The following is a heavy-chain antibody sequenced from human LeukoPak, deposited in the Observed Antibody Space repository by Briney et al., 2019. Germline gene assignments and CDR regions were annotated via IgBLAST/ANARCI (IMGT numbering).Heavy chain of an antibody. CDR3: ATGGHDSSGHGDIMGAFDI. CDR2: FDPEDGET. D-gene: IGHD3-22*01. CDR1: GYTLTELS. Sequence: AAVKVSCKVSGYTLTELSMHWVRQAPGKGLEWMGGFDPEDGETIYAQKFQGRVTMTGGTSTDTAYMELSSLRSEDTAVYYCATGGHDSSGHGDIMGAFDIWGQGTMVTVSS. V-gene: IGHV1-24*01. J-gene: IGHJ3*02.